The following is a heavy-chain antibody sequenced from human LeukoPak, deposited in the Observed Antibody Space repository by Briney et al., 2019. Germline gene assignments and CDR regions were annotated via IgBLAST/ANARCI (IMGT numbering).Heavy chain of an antibody. CDR2: INPSGGST. J-gene: IGHJ6*03. CDR3: ARDGLRYFDWLFSSEGDYYMDV. V-gene: IGHV1-46*01. Sequence: ASVKVSCKASGYTFTSYYMHWVRQAPGQGLEWMGIINPSGGSTSYAQKFQGRVTMTRDTSTSTAYMELRSLRSDDTAVYYCARDGLRYFDWLFSSEGDYYMDVWGKGTTVTVSS. D-gene: IGHD3-9*01. CDR1: GYTFTSYY.